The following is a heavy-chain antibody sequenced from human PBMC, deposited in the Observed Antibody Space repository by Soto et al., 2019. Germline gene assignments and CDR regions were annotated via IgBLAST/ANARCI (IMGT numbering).Heavy chain of an antibody. CDR3: AGSILGDPWFDP. Sequence: PSETLSLTCTVSGGSMTSFYWSWIRQPPGKGLEWIGYVFHSGTTNYNPSLKSRVIISVYTSKNQFSLRLNSVTAADTAVYYCAGSILGDPWFDPWGQGTLVTVSS. V-gene: IGHV4-59*03. CDR2: VFHSGTT. J-gene: IGHJ5*02. CDR1: GGSMTSFY. D-gene: IGHD2-21*01.